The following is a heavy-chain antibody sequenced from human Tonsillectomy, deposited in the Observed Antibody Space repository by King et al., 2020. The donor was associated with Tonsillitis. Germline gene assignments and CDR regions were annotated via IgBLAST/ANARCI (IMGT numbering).Heavy chain of an antibody. CDR3: VKVAAQYQLHRIND. Sequence: VQLVESGGGLVQPGGSLRLSCSASGFTFRNYAMHWVRQGPGKGLEYVSLISNNGDSTYYVDSVKGRFTISRDNSNNTLYLQMSSLRAEDTAFYYCVKVAAQYQLHRINDWGQGTLVTVSS. J-gene: IGHJ4*02. V-gene: IGHV3-64D*06. CDR1: GFTFRNYA. D-gene: IGHD2-2*01. CDR2: ISNNGDST.